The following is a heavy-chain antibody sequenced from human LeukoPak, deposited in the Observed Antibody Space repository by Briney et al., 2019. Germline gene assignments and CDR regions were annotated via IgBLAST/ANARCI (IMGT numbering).Heavy chain of an antibody. CDR1: GYTFTDYA. Sequence: ASVKVSCKTSGYTFTDYAIHWVRQAPGQGLEWVGRIDPHTGGTYSAEKFQGRVTLTRDASIDTAYMELSRLRSDDTAFYYCTRDLTITGPIGYWGQETLVTVSP. V-gene: IGHV1-2*06. CDR2: IDPHTGGT. D-gene: IGHD3-9*01. CDR3: TRDLTITGPIGY. J-gene: IGHJ4*02.